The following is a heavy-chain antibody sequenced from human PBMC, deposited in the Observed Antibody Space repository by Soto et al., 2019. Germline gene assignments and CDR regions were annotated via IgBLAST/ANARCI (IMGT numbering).Heavy chain of an antibody. D-gene: IGHD3-10*01. CDR3: ARGSLWFGELIDY. Sequence: QVQLQQWGAGLLKPSETLSLTCAVYGGSFSGYYWSWIRQPPGKGLEWIGEINHSGSTNYNPSLTSRVXXPXDXSKNQFSLKLSSVTAADTAVYYCARGSLWFGELIDYWGQGTLVTVSS. CDR2: INHSGST. CDR1: GGSFSGYY. J-gene: IGHJ4*02. V-gene: IGHV4-34*01.